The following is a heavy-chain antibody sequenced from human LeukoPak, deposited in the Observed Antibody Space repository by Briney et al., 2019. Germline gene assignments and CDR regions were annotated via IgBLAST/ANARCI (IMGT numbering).Heavy chain of an antibody. D-gene: IGHD4-11*01. CDR1: GGSFSGYY. J-gene: IGHJ4*02. CDR3: APFPHSSSNYYYFDY. V-gene: IGHV4-34*01. CDR2: INHSGST. Sequence: SETLPLTCAVYGGSFSGYYWSWIRQPPGKGLEWIGEINHSGSTNYNPSLKSRVTISVDTSKNQFSLKLSSVTAADTAVYYCAPFPHSSSNYYYFDYWGQGTLVTVSS.